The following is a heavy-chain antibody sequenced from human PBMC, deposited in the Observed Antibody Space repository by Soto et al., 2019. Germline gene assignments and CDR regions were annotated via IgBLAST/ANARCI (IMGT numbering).Heavy chain of an antibody. V-gene: IGHV4-31*03. CDR3: ARGFRDYYDSSVLDY. J-gene: IGHJ4*02. D-gene: IGHD3-22*01. Sequence: SETLSLTCTVSGGSIGSDHYYWGWIRQYPGKGLEWIGYIYYSGSTYYNPSLKSRVTISVDTSKNQFSLKLSSVTAADTAVYYCARGFRDYYDSSVLDYWGQGTLVTVSS. CDR2: IYYSGST. CDR1: GGSIGSDHYY.